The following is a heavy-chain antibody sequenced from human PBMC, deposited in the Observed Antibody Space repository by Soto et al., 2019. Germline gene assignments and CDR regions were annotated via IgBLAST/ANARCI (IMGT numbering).Heavy chain of an antibody. V-gene: IGHV3-15*07. CDR3: ARGGNWFDP. D-gene: IGHD3-10*01. J-gene: IGHJ5*02. CDR2: IKRKTEGGTT. Sequence: EVPLVESGGGLAKPGGSLRLSCEASGFTFSNAWMNWVRQAPGKGLEWVGLIKRKTEGGTTDYAAPVKGRFTISRDDSKNTLYLQMDSLKTEDTAVYYCARGGNWFDPWGQGTLVTVSS. CDR1: GFTFSNAW.